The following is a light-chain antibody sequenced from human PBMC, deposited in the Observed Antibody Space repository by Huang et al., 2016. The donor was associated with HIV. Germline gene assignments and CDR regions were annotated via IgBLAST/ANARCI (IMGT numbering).Light chain of an antibody. J-gene: IGKJ1*01. CDR1: QTVSSN. V-gene: IGKV3-15*01. Sequence: EIVMTQSPATLAVSPGERATLSCRASQTVSSNLAWYQQKPGQAPSLLIYGASTSATGIPARFSGGGSGTEFTLTISSLQSEDFAVYYCQQYGNWPPWTFGQGTKVEIK. CDR3: QQYGNWPPWT. CDR2: GAS.